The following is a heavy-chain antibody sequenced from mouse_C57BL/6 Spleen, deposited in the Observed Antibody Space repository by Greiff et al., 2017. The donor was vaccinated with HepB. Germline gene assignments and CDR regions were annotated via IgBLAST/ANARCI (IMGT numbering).Heavy chain of an antibody. CDR1: GYTFTDYE. D-gene: IGHD1-1*01. V-gene: IGHV1-15*01. CDR2: IDPETGGT. Sequence: VQLVESGAELVRPGASVTLSCKASGYTFTDYEMHWVKQTPVHGLEWIGAIDPETGGTAYNQKFKGKAILTADKSSSTAYMELRSLTSEDSAVYYCTIYYYGTSYGNYWGQGTTLTVSS. J-gene: IGHJ2*01. CDR3: TIYYYGTSYGNY.